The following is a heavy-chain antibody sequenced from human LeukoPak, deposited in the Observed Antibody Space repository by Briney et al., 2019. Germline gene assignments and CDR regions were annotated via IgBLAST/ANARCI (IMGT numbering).Heavy chain of an antibody. D-gene: IGHD2-15*01. V-gene: IGHV1-24*01. J-gene: IGHJ4*02. CDR2: FDPEDGET. CDR3: AAATLSSGGNGYFDY. Sequence: ASVKVSCKVSGYTLTELSMHWVRQAPGKGLEWMGGFDPEDGETIYAQKFQGRVTMTEDTSTDTAYMELSSLRSEDTAAYYCAAATLSSGGNGYFDYWGQGTLVTVSS. CDR1: GYTLTELS.